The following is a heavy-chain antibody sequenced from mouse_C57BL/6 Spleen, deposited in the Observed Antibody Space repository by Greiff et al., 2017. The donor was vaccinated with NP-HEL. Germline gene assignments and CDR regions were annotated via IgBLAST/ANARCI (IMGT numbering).Heavy chain of an antibody. CDR1: GYTFTSYW. J-gene: IGHJ4*01. Sequence: QVQLQQPGAELVRPGTSVKLSCKASGYTFTSYWMHWVKQRPGQGLEWIGVIDPSDSYTNYNQKFKVKATLTVDTSSSTAYMQLSSLTSEDSAVYYCARRYYYGSSYNYATDYWGQGTSVTVPS. CDR3: ARRYYYGSSYNYATDY. V-gene: IGHV1-59*01. D-gene: IGHD1-1*01. CDR2: IDPSDSYT.